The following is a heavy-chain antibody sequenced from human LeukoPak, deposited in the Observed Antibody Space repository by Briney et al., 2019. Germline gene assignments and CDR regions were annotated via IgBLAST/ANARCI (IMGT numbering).Heavy chain of an antibody. J-gene: IGHJ4*02. D-gene: IGHD3-9*01. CDR2: IYHSGST. V-gene: IGHV4-39*07. CDR1: GGSISSSSYY. Sequence: SETLSLTCTVSGGSISSSSYYWGWIRQPPGKGLEWIGSIYHSGSTYYNPSLKSRVTISVDTSKNQFSLKLNSVTATDTAVYYCASSGDIVTGTYRGIDYWGQGTLVTVSS. CDR3: ASSGDIVTGTYRGIDY.